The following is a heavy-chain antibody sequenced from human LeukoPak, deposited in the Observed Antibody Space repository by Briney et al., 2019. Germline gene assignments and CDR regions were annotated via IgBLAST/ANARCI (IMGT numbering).Heavy chain of an antibody. CDR3: ARGHRGMGV. V-gene: IGHV3-72*01. J-gene: IGHJ6*02. CDR1: GFTFSDHY. CDR2: IRNKANSYTT. Sequence: PGGSLRLSCAASGFTFSDHYMDWVRQAPGKGLEWVGRIRNKANSYTTEYAASVRGRFTISRDDSRNSLYLQMNSPKTEDTAVYYCARGHRGMGVWGQGTTVTVSS. D-gene: IGHD2-21*01.